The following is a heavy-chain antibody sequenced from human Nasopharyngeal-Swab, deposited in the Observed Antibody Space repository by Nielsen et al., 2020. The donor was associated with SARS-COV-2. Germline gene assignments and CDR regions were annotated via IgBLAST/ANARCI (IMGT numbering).Heavy chain of an antibody. J-gene: IGHJ6*02. V-gene: IGHV1-69*13. CDR2: IIPIFGTA. Sequence: SVKVSCKASGCTFSSYAISWVRQAPGQGLEWMGGIIPIFGTANYAQKFQGRVTITADESTSTAHMELSSLRSEDTAVYYCARHSGSYYYGMDVWGQGTTVTVSS. D-gene: IGHD1-26*01. CDR3: ARHSGSYYYGMDV. CDR1: GCTFSSYA.